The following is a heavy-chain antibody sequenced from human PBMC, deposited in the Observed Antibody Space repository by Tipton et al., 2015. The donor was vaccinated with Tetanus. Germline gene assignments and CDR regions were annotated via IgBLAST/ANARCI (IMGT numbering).Heavy chain of an antibody. V-gene: IGHV4-61*01. CDR2: VYHSGST. D-gene: IGHD6-13*01. CDR3: AGVTAQRTELYFDH. CDR1: GGSVSRSSHY. Sequence: TLSLTCTVSGGSVSRSSHYWTWIRQPPGKELEWVGYVYHSGSTNYHPSLKSRLTISMDRSKNQISLQLTSVTAADTAVYFCAGVTAQRTELYFDHWGQGTLVTVSS. J-gene: IGHJ4*02.